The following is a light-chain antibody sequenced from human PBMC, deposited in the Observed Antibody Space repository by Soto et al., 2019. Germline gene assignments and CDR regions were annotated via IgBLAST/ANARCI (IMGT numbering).Light chain of an antibody. CDR2: DNT. V-gene: IGLV1-40*01. Sequence: QSVLTQPPSVSGAPGQRVTISCTGSSSNIGAGYNVHWYQQLPGAAPKLLIYDNTDRPLGVPDRFSGSKSGTSASLAITGLRAEDEAYYYSQSYEITLRGSRVLGGGTKRTVL. CDR3: QSYEITLRGSRV. CDR1: SSNIGAGYN. J-gene: IGLJ3*02.